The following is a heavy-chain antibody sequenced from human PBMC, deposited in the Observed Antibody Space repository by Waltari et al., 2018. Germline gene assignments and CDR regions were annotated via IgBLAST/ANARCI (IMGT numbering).Heavy chain of an antibody. CDR2: IHYSGSS. CDR3: ARAETSTSYFYYYMDV. CDR1: GGSTSTYY. V-gene: IGHV4-59*01. D-gene: IGHD3-3*02. Sequence: QVQLQESGPGLVKPSETLSLTCTVSGGSTSTYYWGWVRLSPEKGLEWIGYIHYSGSSVYHPSLRGRVAIALDTPNSQFSLRLRSVTAADAAIYYCARAETSTSYFYYYMDVWGKGTTVTVSS. J-gene: IGHJ6*03.